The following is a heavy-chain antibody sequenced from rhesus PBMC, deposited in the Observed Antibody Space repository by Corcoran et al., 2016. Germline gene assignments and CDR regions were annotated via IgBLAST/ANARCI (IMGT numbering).Heavy chain of an antibody. V-gene: IGHV1-111*02. Sequence: EVQLVQSGAEVKKPGASVKISCKASGYHFPDHYLNWVRQAPGKGLEWMGRVDPEDGEADYAQKFQDRVTITADMSTDTAYMELNSLRSEDTALYYCARGGYSNRFDYWGQGVLVTVSS. CDR2: VDPEDGEA. CDR1: GYHFPDHY. CDR3: ARGGYSNRFDY. J-gene: IGHJ4*01. D-gene: IGHD5-30*01.